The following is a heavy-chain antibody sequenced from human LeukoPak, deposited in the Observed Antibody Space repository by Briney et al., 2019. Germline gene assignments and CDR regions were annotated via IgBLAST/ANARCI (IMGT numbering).Heavy chain of an antibody. CDR2: TYSGGTT. CDR1: GFDISGSY. V-gene: IGHV3-66*04. J-gene: IGHJ4*02. Sequence: GGSLRLSCAASGFDISGSYMSWVRQAPGKGLEWVSVTYSGGTTYYADSVKGRFTISRDNSKNTLYLQMNNLRAGDTAVYYCARQAGYSSGWVSYYFDFWGQGTLVTVSS. CDR3: ARQAGYSSGWVSYYFDF. D-gene: IGHD6-25*01.